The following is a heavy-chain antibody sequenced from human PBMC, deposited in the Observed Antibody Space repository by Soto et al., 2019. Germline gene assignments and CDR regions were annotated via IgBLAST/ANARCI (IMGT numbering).Heavy chain of an antibody. V-gene: IGHV1-18*01. Sequence: ASVKLSCKAPGDTFNTFGISWVRQAPGQGLEWMGWISGYNGDTKYAQKFQGRVVMTADTSTTTAYMELGSLNSDDTALYYCAREYCTATSCYGVDYWGQGTLVTV. CDR1: GDTFNTFG. CDR3: AREYCTATSCYGVDY. D-gene: IGHD2-2*01. CDR2: ISGYNGDT. J-gene: IGHJ4*02.